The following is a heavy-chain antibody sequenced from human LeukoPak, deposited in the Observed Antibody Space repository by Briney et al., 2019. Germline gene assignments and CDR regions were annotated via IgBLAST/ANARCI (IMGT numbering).Heavy chain of an antibody. CDR3: ARGLPWVLDAFDI. J-gene: IGHJ3*02. V-gene: IGHV3-20*04. CDR2: INWNGGST. CDR1: GFTFDDYG. D-gene: IGHD2-8*01. Sequence: GGSLRLSCAASGFTFDDYGISWVRQAPGKGLGWVSGINWNGGSTGYADSVKGRFTISRDNAKNSLYLQMNSLRAEDTALYYCARGLPWVLDAFDIWGQGTMVTVSS.